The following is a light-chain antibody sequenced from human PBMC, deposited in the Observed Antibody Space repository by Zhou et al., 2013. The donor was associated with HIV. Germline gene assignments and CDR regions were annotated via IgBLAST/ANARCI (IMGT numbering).Light chain of an antibody. V-gene: IGKV3-20*01. CDR1: QSIRNNY. CDR3: QLYNNWPPTWT. CDR2: AAS. J-gene: IGKJ1*01. Sequence: IVLTQSPGTLSLSPGERATLSCRASQSIRNNYLGWYKQRPGQAPRLLIFAASSRATGIPDRFSGSGSGTDFTLTIDRLEPEDFAVYYCQLYNNWPPTWTFGQGTKLEMK.